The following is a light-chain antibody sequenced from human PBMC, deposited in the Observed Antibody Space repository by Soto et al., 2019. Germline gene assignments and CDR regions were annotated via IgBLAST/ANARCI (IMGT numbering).Light chain of an antibody. CDR2: WAS. CDR3: QQYYSTPWT. J-gene: IGKJ1*01. CDR1: QSVLYSSNNKNY. V-gene: IGKV4-1*01. Sequence: DIVMTQSPDSLAVSLGERATINCKSSQSVLYSSNNKNYLAWYQQKPGQPPKLLIYWASTRESGVPDRFSGSGAGTDFTITISSLQAEDVAVYCCQQYYSTPWTFGQGTKVEIK.